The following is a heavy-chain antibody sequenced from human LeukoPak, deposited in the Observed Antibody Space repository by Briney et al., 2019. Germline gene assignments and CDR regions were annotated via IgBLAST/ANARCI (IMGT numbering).Heavy chain of an antibody. CDR1: GFTFSSYA. V-gene: IGHV3-21*01. D-gene: IGHD5-24*01. J-gene: IGHJ3*02. CDR3: ARDEERWLQLISAFDI. Sequence: GRSLRLSCAASGFTFSSYAMHWVRQAPGKGLEWVSSISSSSSYIYYADSVKGRFTISRDNAKNSLYLQMNSLRAEDTAVYYCARDEERWLQLISAFDIWGQGTMVTVSS. CDR2: ISSSSSYI.